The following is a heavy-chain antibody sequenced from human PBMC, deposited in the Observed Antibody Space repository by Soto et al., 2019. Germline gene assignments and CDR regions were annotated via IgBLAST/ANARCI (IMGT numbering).Heavy chain of an antibody. Sequence: EVQLVATGGGLIQPGGSLRLSCAASGFTVSSNHMTWVRQAPGKGLEWVSVFYSGGSTYYADSVKGRFTISRDNSKNTLYLQMNSLRAEDTAVYYCARDGAVTGTTGYFDYCGQGTLVTVSS. J-gene: IGHJ4*02. CDR3: ARDGAVTGTTGYFDY. D-gene: IGHD1-7*01. CDR2: FYSGGST. V-gene: IGHV3-53*02. CDR1: GFTVSSNH.